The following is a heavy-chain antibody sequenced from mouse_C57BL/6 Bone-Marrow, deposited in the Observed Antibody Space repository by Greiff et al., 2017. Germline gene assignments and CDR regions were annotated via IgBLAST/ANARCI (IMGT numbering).Heavy chain of an antibody. CDR2: IDPSDSYT. D-gene: IGHD1-1*01. Sequence: QVQLQQPGAELVRPGTSVKLSCKASGYTFTSYWMHWVKQRPGQGLEWIGVIDPSDSYTNYTQKFQGKATLTVDTSSSTDYLQLSRLTSEDSAVYCCAGDYYGSRWGYWGQGTTLTVSS. J-gene: IGHJ2*01. CDR3: AGDYYGSRWGY. V-gene: IGHV1-59*01. CDR1: GYTFTSYW.